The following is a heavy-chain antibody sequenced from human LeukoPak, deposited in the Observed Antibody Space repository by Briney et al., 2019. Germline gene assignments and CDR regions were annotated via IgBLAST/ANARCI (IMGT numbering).Heavy chain of an antibody. CDR3: ARDSRYCSSTSCYSNWFDP. J-gene: IGHJ5*02. CDR1: GYTFTSYG. V-gene: IGHV1-18*01. Sequence: ASVKVSGKASGYTFTSYGISWVRQAPGQGLEWMGWISAYNGNTNYAQKLQGRVTMTTDTSTSTAYMELRSLRSDDTAVYYCARDSRYCSSTSCYSNWFDPWGQGTLVTVSS. CDR2: ISAYNGNT. D-gene: IGHD2-2*01.